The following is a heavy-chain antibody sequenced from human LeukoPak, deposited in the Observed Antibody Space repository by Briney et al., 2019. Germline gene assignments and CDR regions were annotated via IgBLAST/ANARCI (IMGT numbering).Heavy chain of an antibody. CDR1: GFTFSSYA. V-gene: IGHV3-23*01. Sequence: GGSLRLSGAASGFTFSSYAMSWVRQAPGKGLEWVSAISGSGGSAYYADSVKGRFTISRDNSKNTLYLQMNSLRAEDTAVYYCAKMMSRIAAAPVYYWGQGTLVTVSS. CDR3: AKMMSRIAAAPVYY. J-gene: IGHJ4*02. D-gene: IGHD6-13*01. CDR2: ISGSGGSA.